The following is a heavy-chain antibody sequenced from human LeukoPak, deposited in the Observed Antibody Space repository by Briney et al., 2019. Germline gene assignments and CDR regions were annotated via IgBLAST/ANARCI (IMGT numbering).Heavy chain of an antibody. V-gene: IGHV1-69*04. D-gene: IGHD3-22*01. CDR2: IIPILGIA. CDR1: GGTFSSYA. CDR3: ARALTAGYDSSGYPLLY. J-gene: IGHJ4*02. Sequence: ASVKVSCKASGGTFSSYAISWVRQAPGQGLEWIGRIIPILGIANYAQKFQGRVTITADKSTSTAYMELSSLRSEDTAVYYCARALTAGYDSSGYPLLYWGQGTLVTVSS.